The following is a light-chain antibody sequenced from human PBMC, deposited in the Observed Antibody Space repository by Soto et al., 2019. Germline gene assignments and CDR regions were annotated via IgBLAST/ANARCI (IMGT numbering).Light chain of an antibody. CDR3: QAYDYSLTASV. Sequence: QSVLTQPPSVSRAPGQRVTLSCTGNSSNLGAGYDVHWYQQLPGAAPKLVIFGNRNRPSGVPERFSGSKSGTSASLAITGLQAEDDADYYCQAYDYSLTASVFGGGTKLTVL. V-gene: IGLV1-40*01. CDR2: GNR. J-gene: IGLJ3*02. CDR1: SSNLGAGYD.